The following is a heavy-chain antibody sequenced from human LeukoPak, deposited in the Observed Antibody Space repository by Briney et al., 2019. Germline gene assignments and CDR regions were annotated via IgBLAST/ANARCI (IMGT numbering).Heavy chain of an antibody. CDR1: GFTFSSYG. D-gene: IGHD3-10*01. Sequence: GGSLRLSCAASGFTFSSYGMHWVRQAPGKGLEWVAVIWYDGSNKYYADSVKGRFTISRDNSKNTLYLQMNSLRAEDTAVYYCAKDNGEWPEYFDYWGQGTLVTVSS. CDR3: AKDNGEWPEYFDY. V-gene: IGHV3-33*06. J-gene: IGHJ4*02. CDR2: IWYDGSNK.